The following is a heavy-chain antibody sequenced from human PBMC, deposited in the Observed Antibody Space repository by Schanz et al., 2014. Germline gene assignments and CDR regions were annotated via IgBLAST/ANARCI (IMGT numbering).Heavy chain of an antibody. Sequence: DVHLLESGGGLVQPGGSLRLSCAASEFTFSTDAMSWVRQAPGKGLEWISFINTGSNYINYADSVKGRFTISRDNTKNSLFLQLNSLRAEDTAVYYCAKPPREYCNYDNCPNWFDSWGQGTLVTASS. CDR1: EFTFSTDA. V-gene: IGHV3-48*04. CDR3: AKPPREYCNYDNCPNWFDS. CDR2: INTGSNYI. J-gene: IGHJ5*01. D-gene: IGHD2-15*01.